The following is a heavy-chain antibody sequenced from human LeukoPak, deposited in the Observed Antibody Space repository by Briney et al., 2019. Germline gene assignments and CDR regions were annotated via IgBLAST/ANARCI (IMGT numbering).Heavy chain of an antibody. CDR2: ISSNGGST. CDR1: GFTFSSYA. J-gene: IGHJ4*02. V-gene: IGHV3-64D*06. D-gene: IGHD5-18*01. Sequence: GGSLRLSCSASGFTFSSYAMHWVRQAPGKGLEYVSAISSNGGSTYYADSVKGRFTISRDNSKNTLYLQMSSLRAEDTAVYYCARESYSYGSHFDYWGQGTLVTVSS. CDR3: ARESYSYGSHFDY.